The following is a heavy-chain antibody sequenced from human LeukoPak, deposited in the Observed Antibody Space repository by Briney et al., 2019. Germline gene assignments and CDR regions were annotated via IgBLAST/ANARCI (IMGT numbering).Heavy chain of an antibody. J-gene: IGHJ4*02. CDR3: AKTYSGTPRGYFDY. CDR1: GFTFSDFG. V-gene: IGHV3-30*02. D-gene: IGHD1-26*01. Sequence: GGSLRLSCAASGFTFSDFGFHWVRQAPGKGLEWLTFIRYDGYNKYYAGSVKGRFSISRDNSKNTLYLQMNSLRAEDTAVYYCAKTYSGTPRGYFDYWGQGTLVTVSS. CDR2: IRYDGYNK.